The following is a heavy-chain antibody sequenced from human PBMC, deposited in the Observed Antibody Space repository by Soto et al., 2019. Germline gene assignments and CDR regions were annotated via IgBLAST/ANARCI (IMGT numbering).Heavy chain of an antibody. Sequence: ASVKVSCKASGYTFTSYYIHWVRQAPGQGLEWMGIINPSGGSTSYAQKFQGRVTMTRDTSTSTVYMELSSLRPEDTAVYYCASGGGIRYSSSFRWGQGTMVTV. CDR2: INPSGGST. CDR1: GYTFTSYY. J-gene: IGHJ4*02. D-gene: IGHD6-6*01. CDR3: ASGGGIRYSSSFR. V-gene: IGHV1-46*01.